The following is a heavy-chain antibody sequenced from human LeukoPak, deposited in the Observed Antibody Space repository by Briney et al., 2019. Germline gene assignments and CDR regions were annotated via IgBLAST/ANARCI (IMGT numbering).Heavy chain of an antibody. CDR2: ISAYNGNT. Sequence: ASVKVSCKPSGYTFNRYGISLVRQAPGQGLEWMGWISAYNGNTNYAQKLQGRVTMTTDTSTGTAYMELRSLRSDDTAVYYCASAIAQFKTCSSLPRDFHCWGQGRLVTVSS. J-gene: IGHJ4*02. CDR1: GYTFNRYG. D-gene: IGHD6-13*01. CDR3: ASAIAQFKTCSSLPRDFHC. V-gene: IGHV1-18*01.